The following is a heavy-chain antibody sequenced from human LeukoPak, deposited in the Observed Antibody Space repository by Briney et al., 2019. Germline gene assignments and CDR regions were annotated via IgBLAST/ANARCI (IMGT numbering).Heavy chain of an antibody. CDR1: GGSFSGYY. CDR3: ARASSIAARPPGY. J-gene: IGHJ4*02. Sequence: PSETLSLTCAVYGGSFSGYYWSWIRQPPGKGLEWIGEINHSGSTNYNPSLKSRVTISVDTSKNQFSLKLSSVTAADTAVYYCARASSIAARPPGYWGQGTLVTVSS. CDR2: INHSGST. V-gene: IGHV4-34*01. D-gene: IGHD6-6*01.